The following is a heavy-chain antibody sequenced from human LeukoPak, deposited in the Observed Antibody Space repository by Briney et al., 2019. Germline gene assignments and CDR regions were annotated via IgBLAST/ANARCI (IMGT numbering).Heavy chain of an antibody. CDR3: AREETNGDFDY. CDR2: ISSSGSTI. V-gene: IGHV3-48*03. D-gene: IGHD4-17*01. CDR1: GFTFSSYE. Sequence: GGSLRLSCAASGFTFSSYEMNCVRQALGKGLEWVTYISSSGSTIYYADSVKGRFTISRDNAKNSLYLQMNSLRAEDTAVYYCAREETNGDFDYWGQGTLVTVSS. J-gene: IGHJ4*02.